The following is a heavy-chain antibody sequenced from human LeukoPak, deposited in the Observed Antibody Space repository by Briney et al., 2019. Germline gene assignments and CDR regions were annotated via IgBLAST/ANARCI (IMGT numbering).Heavy chain of an antibody. J-gene: IGHJ4*02. CDR1: GFTFSSYA. CDR3: ARRAGAYSHPYDY. V-gene: IGHV3-23*01. Sequence: GGSLRLSCAASGFTFSSYAMSWVCQAPGKGLEWVSAISGSGGSTHYSDSVKGRFTISRDNSKNTLYLQMNSLRAEDTAVYYCARRAGAYSHPYDYWGQGTLVTVSS. D-gene: IGHD4/OR15-4a*01. CDR2: ISGSGGST.